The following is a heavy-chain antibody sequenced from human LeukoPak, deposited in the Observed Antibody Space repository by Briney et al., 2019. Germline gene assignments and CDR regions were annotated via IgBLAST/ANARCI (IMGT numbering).Heavy chain of an antibody. J-gene: IGHJ5*02. CDR2: ISGSGGST. V-gene: IGHV3-23*01. CDR1: GFTFSSYG. Sequence: GGTLRLSCAASGFTFSSYGVSWVRQAPGKGREWVSGISGSGGSTHYADSVKGRFTISRDNSKNTLYLQMNSLRAEDTAIYYCAKAGTAAGIGWFDPWGQGTLVTVSS. CDR3: AKAGTAAGIGWFDP. D-gene: IGHD6-13*01.